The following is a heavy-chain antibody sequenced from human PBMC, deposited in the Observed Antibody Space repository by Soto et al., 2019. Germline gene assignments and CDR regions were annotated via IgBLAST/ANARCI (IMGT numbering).Heavy chain of an antibody. J-gene: IGHJ4*02. CDR3: ARGRYSGGGPYYFDY. CDR1: GFTFSGSY. V-gene: IGHV3-11*01. CDR2: ISNSGSTI. Sequence: QVQLVESGGGLVEPGGSLRLSCAASGFTFSGSYMNWIRQAPGKGLEWVSYISNSGSTIYNADSVKGRFTISRDNAKNSLSLQMNSLRAEATAVYYCARGRYSGGGPYYFDYWGQGTLVTVSS. D-gene: IGHD6-19*01.